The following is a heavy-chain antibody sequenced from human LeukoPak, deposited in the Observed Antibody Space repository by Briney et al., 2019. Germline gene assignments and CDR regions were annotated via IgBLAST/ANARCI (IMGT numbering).Heavy chain of an antibody. J-gene: IGHJ5*02. Sequence: SETLSLTCTVSGGSISSYYWSWIRQPPGKGLEWIGYIYYSGSTNYNPSLKSRVTISVDTSKNQFSLKLSSVTAADTAVYYCGREHSSRGTTWFDPWGQGTLVPASS. CDR2: IYYSGST. D-gene: IGHD6-13*01. CDR1: GGSISSYY. V-gene: IGHV4-59*01. CDR3: GREHSSRGTTWFDP.